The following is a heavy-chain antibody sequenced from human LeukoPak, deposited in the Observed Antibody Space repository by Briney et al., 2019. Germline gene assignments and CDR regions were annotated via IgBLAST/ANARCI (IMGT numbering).Heavy chain of an antibody. CDR2: INSDGSST. Sequence: GGSLRLSCAASGFTFSTYWMHWVRQAPGKGLVWVSRINSDGSSTIYADSVKGRFTISRDNSKNTLYLQMNSLRAEDTAVYYCARGPSGYHNTGGQGTLVTVSS. CDR1: GFTFSTYW. CDR3: ARGPSGYHNT. J-gene: IGHJ4*02. D-gene: IGHD5-12*01. V-gene: IGHV3-74*01.